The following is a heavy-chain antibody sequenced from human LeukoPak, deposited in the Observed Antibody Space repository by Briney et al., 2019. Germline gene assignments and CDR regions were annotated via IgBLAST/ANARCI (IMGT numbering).Heavy chain of an antibody. J-gene: IGHJ4*02. D-gene: IGHD6-19*01. Sequence: PGGSLRLSCAASGFTFSSYSMNWVRQAPGKGLEWVSYISSSSSTIYYADSVKGRFTISRDNAKNSLYLQMNSLRAEDTAVYYCARDLGVESSGWYGGDYWGQGTLVTVSS. CDR1: GFTFSSYS. CDR3: ARDLGVESSGWYGGDY. V-gene: IGHV3-48*04. CDR2: ISSSSSTI.